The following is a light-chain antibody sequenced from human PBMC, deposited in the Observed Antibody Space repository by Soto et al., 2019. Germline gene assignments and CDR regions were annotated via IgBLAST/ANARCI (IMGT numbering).Light chain of an antibody. V-gene: IGKV3-11*01. CDR1: QSVNKY. Sequence: PGERATLSCRASQSVNKYLAWYQQKPGQAPRLLIYDASNRATDIPARFSGIGSGTDFTRTISSLEPEDFAVYYGQQRSSWPPIFTFSPGTKVDIK. CDR3: QQRSSWPPIFT. CDR2: DAS. J-gene: IGKJ3*01.